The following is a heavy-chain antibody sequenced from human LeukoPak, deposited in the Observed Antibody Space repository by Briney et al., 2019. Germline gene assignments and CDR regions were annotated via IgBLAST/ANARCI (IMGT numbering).Heavy chain of an antibody. CDR3: ARTLYDFWSGYQRPWFDY. Sequence: SETLSLTCTVSGGSISSGGYYWSWIRQHPGKGLEWIGYIYYSGSTYYNPSLKGRVTISVDTSKNQFSLKLSSVTAADTAVYYCARTLYDFWSGYQRPWFDYWGQGTLVTVSS. V-gene: IGHV4-31*03. D-gene: IGHD3-3*01. CDR2: IYYSGST. J-gene: IGHJ4*02. CDR1: GGSISSGGYY.